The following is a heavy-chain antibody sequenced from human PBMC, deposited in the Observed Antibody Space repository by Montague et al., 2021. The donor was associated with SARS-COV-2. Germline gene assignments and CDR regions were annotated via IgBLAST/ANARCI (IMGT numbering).Heavy chain of an antibody. CDR1: GGSISSCY. D-gene: IGHD6-25*01. V-gene: IGHV4-4*07. CDR2: IYGSGST. J-gene: IGHJ5*02. CDR3: AGAEAATGTPDDP. Sequence: SETLSLTCTVSGGSISSCYWSWIRQPAGKGLEWIGRIYGSGSTNYNSSLKSRVTMSVDSSKNQFSLRLTSVTAADAAVYYCAGAEAATGTPDDPWGQGILVTVSS.